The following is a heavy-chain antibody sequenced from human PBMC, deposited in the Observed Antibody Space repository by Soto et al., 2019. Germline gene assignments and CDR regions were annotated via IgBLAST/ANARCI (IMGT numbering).Heavy chain of an antibody. CDR2: IIPILTLT. Sequence: QVQLVQSGAEVKKPGSSVKVSCKASGGTFSTYTFSWVRQAPGQGLEWMGSIIPILTLTNYAQKFQGRVTITADRATGTAYMALSSRRAAAAAVYYCAREESAPVTRAGWFDPWGRGTLVTVSS. V-gene: IGHV1-69*08. J-gene: IGHJ5*02. CDR3: AREESAPVTRAGWFDP. CDR1: GGTFSTYT. D-gene: IGHD4-17*01.